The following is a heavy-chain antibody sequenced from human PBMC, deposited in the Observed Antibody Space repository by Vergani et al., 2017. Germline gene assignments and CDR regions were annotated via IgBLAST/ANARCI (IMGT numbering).Heavy chain of an antibody. CDR1: GFTFSSYG. V-gene: IGHV3-33*01. CDR2: IWYDGSNK. D-gene: IGHD5-12*01. CDR3: ARERSGYVRYYFDC. Sequence: QVQLVESGGGVVQPGRSLRLSCAASGFTFSSYGMHWVRQAPGKGLEWVAVIWYDGSNKYYADSVKGRFTISRDNSKNTLYLQMNSLRAEDTAVYYCARERSGYVRYYFDCWGQGTLVTVSS. J-gene: IGHJ4*02.